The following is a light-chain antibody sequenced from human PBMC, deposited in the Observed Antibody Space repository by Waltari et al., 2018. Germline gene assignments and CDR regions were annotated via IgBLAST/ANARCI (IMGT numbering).Light chain of an antibody. V-gene: IGKV4-1*01. Sequence: DIVMTQSPDSLAVSLGERATINCKSIQSILYSSSNMNYLAWYQQKPGQPPKLLIYWASTRESGVPDRFSGSGSGTDFTLTISSLQAEDVAVYYCQQYYGSPPYTFGQGTKLEIK. CDR3: QQYYGSPPYT. CDR2: WAS. CDR1: QSILYSSSNMNY. J-gene: IGKJ2*01.